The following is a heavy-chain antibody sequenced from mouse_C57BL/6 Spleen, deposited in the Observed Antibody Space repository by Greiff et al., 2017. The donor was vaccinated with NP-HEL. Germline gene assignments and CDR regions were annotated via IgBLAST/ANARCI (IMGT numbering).Heavy chain of an antibody. CDR3: TRDYDYDDGGVFDY. Sequence: EVQVVESGEGLVKPGGSLKLSCAASGFTFSSYAMSWVRQTPEKRLEWVAYISSGGDYIYYADTVKGRFTISRDNARNTLYLQMSSLKSEDTAMYYCTRDYDYDDGGVFDYWGQGTTLTVSS. D-gene: IGHD2-4*01. J-gene: IGHJ2*01. V-gene: IGHV5-9-1*02. CDR1: GFTFSSYA. CDR2: ISSGGDYI.